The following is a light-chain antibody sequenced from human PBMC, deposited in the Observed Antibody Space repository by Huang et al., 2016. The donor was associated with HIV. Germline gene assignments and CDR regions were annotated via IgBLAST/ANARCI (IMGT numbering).Light chain of an antibody. J-gene: IGKJ1*01. CDR2: GAS. CDR3: HQYNDWPRT. Sequence: EIVLTQFPASLPVSPGDRATLSCRDRQSVSSDLSWYQKKPGQAPRLLIYGASARAPGVPPMFSGSGSGTNFTLTISSLQSEDFSLYYCHQYNDWPRTFGQGTKVEVK. CDR1: QSVSSD. V-gene: IGKV3-15*01.